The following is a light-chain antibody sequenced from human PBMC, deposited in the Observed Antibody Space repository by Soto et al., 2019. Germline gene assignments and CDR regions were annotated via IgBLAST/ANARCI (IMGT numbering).Light chain of an antibody. CDR1: QSVTRSY. CDR3: PQYSTSPLT. Sequence: EIVLTQSTGTLSLSPGESATLSCRASQSVTRSYLAWYQQKPGQAPRLLISGASSRATGIPDRFSGSGSGTDFTLTISRLEPEDFAVYYCPQYSTSPLTLGGWTKCEIK. J-gene: IGKJ4*01. V-gene: IGKV3-20*01. CDR2: GAS.